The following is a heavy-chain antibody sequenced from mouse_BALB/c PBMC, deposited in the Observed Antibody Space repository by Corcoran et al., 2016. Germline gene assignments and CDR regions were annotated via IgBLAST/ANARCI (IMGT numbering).Heavy chain of an antibody. CDR1: GYTFTDYY. V-gene: IGHV1-26*01. CDR2: INPNNGGT. Sequence: EVQLQQSGPELVKPGASVKMSCKASGYTFTDYYMKWVKQRHGKSLEWIGDINPNNGGTSHNQKFKGKATLTVDKSSSTAYMQLNSLTSEDSAVYYCARWGYRYDADYWGQGTTLTVSS. CDR3: ARWGYRYDADY. D-gene: IGHD2-14*01. J-gene: IGHJ2*01.